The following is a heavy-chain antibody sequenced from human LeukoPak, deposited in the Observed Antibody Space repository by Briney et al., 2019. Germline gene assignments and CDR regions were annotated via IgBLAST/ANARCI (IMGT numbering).Heavy chain of an antibody. D-gene: IGHD6-19*01. Sequence: SETLSLTCAVYGGSFSDNYWNWIRQPPGKGLEWIGEINHSGSTNYNPSLKSRVTISVDTSKNQFSLKLSSVTAADTAVYYCARGMGSGWFFDYWGQGTTVTVSS. J-gene: IGHJ4*02. V-gene: IGHV4-34*01. CDR2: INHSGST. CDR3: ARGMGSGWFFDY. CDR1: GGSFSDNY.